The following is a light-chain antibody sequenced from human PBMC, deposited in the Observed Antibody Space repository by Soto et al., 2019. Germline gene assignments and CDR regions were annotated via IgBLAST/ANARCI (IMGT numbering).Light chain of an antibody. CDR3: QQYYSYPWT. CDR1: QGISSY. Sequence: AVSLSVYPSALSASTGGRGTISCRASQGISSYLAWYQQKPGKAPKLLIHAATTLQSGVPSRFSGSGSGTDFTLTISCLQSEDFATYYCQQYYSYPWTFGQGTKADVK. CDR2: AAT. V-gene: IGKV1-8*01. J-gene: IGKJ1*01.